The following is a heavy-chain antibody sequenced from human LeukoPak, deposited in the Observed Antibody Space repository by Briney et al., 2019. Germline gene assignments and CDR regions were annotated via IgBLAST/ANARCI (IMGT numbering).Heavy chain of an antibody. CDR1: GFTFCYYA. CDR3: TSSSNSYDFWSGYYQGLTNWFDP. CDR2: IRSKAYGGTT. V-gene: IGHV3-49*04. J-gene: IGHJ5*02. D-gene: IGHD3-3*01. Sequence: GGSLRLSCTASGFTFCYYAMSWVRQAPGKGLEWVGFIRSKAYGGTTEYAASVKGRFTISRDDSKSIAYLQMNSLKTEDTAVYYSTSSSNSYDFWSGYYQGLTNWFDPWGQGTLVTVSS.